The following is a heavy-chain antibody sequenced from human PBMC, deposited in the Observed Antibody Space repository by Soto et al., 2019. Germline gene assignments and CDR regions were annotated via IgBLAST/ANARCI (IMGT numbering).Heavy chain of an antibody. V-gene: IGHV1-69*02. J-gene: IGHJ5*02. CDR3: ARYPNSGYLRGP. Sequence: QVQLVQSGAEVKKPGSPVKVSCKASGGTFSSYTISWVRQAPGQGLEWMGRIIPILGIANYAQKFQGRVTITADKCTSTAYMELSSLRSEDTAVYYCARYPNSGYLRGPWGQGTLVTVSS. CDR1: GGTFSSYT. CDR2: IIPILGIA. D-gene: IGHD5-12*01.